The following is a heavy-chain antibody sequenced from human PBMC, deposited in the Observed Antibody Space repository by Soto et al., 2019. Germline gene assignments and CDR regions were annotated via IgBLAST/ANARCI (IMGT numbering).Heavy chain of an antibody. Sequence: SETLSLTCTVSGGSISSGGYYWSWIRQHPGKGLEWIGYIYYSGSTYYNPSLKSRVTISVDTSKNQFSLKLSSVTAADTAVYYCASSYGATYWYFDLWGRGTLVTVSP. D-gene: IGHD4-17*01. V-gene: IGHV4-31*03. CDR3: ASSYGATYWYFDL. CDR2: IYYSGST. J-gene: IGHJ2*01. CDR1: GGSISSGGYY.